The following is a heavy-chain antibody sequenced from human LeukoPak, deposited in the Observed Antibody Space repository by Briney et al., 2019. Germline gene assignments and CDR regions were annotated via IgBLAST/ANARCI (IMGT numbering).Heavy chain of an antibody. CDR2: ISSSGSTI. V-gene: IGHV3-11*01. J-gene: IGHJ3*02. CDR3: AKDGLLRYFDWLLPHGAFDI. D-gene: IGHD3-9*01. CDR1: GFTFSDYS. Sequence: GGSLRLSCAASGFTFSDYSMSWIRQAPGKGLEWLSYISSSGSTIYYADSVKGRFTISRDNAKNSLYLQMNSLRAEDTAVYYCAKDGLLRYFDWLLPHGAFDIWGQGTMVTVSS.